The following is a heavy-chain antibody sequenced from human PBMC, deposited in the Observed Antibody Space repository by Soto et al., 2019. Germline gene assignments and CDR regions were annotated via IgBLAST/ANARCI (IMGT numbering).Heavy chain of an antibody. V-gene: IGHV3-23*01. Sequence: EVQLLESGGGLVQPGGSLRLSCAASGFTFSSYAMSWVRQAPGKGLEWVSAISGSGGSTYYADSVKGRFTISRDNSKNTLYLQMNSLRAEDTAVYYCAKDPKFGVHGVVVITPDYWGQGTLVTVSS. CDR1: GFTFSSYA. J-gene: IGHJ4*02. CDR3: AKDPKFGVHGVVVITPDY. CDR2: ISGSGGST. D-gene: IGHD3-22*01.